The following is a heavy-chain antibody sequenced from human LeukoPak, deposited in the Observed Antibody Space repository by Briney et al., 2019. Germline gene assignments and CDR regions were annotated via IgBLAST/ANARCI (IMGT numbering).Heavy chain of an antibody. CDR3: ARVRIGQQLDKYYYYAMDV. CDR2: MTPNSGGT. Sequence: ASVKVSCKASGYTFTVYYMNWVRQAPGQGLEWMGWMTPNSGGTNYAQKFQGRVTMTRDTSISTAYMELSSLRSDDTAVYYCARVRIGQQLDKYYYYAMDVWGQGTTVTVSS. CDR1: GYTFTVYY. D-gene: IGHD6-13*01. V-gene: IGHV1-2*02. J-gene: IGHJ6*02.